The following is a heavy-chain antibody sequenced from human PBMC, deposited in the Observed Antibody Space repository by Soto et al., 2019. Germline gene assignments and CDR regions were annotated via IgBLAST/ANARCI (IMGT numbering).Heavy chain of an antibody. D-gene: IGHD2-2*01. CDR1: GFTFSSYG. CDR2: IWYDGSNK. Sequence: QVQLVESGGGVVQPGRSLRLSCAASGFTFSSYGMHWVRQAPGKGLEWVAVIWYDGSNKYYADSVKGRFTISRDNSKNTLYLQMNSLRAEHTAVYDCARADPYCSSTSCTQFDYWGQGTLVTVAS. J-gene: IGHJ4*02. CDR3: ARADPYCSSTSCTQFDY. V-gene: IGHV3-33*01.